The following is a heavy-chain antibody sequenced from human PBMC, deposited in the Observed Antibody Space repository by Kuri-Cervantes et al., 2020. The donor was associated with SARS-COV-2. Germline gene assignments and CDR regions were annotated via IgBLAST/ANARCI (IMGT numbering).Heavy chain of an antibody. J-gene: IGHJ4*02. D-gene: IGHD6-19*01. CDR3: AKVNGILGSAWYGRAHFDY. V-gene: IGHV3-23*01. CDR1: GFTFSSYA. CDR2: ISVSGGDT. Sequence: GESLKISCAASGFTFSSYAMAWVRQAPGKGLEWVADISVSGGDTHYADSVRGRFTISRDNSKNTLYLQVNSLTAEDTAVYFCAKVNGILGSAWYGRAHFDYWGQATLVTVSS.